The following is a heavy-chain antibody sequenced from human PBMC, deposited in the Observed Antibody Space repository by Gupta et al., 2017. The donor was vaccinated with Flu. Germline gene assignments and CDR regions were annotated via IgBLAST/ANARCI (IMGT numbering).Heavy chain of an antibody. V-gene: IGHV4-39*01. CDR3: ARRGKPGYSTYYFDY. J-gene: IGHJ4*02. CDR1: GGSISSSSYY. D-gene: IGHD3-9*01. CDR2: IYYSGST. Sequence: QLPLLESAPGLVKPSETLSLTCPVSGGSISSSSYYWGWIRRPPGKGLGLIGRIYYSGSTYYNPSLKSRVTISVDTSKNQFSLKLSSVTAADTAVYYCARRGKPGYSTYYFDYWGQGTLVTVSS.